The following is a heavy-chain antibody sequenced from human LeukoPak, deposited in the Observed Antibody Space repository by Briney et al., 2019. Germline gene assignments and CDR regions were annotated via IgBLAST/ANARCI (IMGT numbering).Heavy chain of an antibody. CDR1: GFTFSSYA. J-gene: IGHJ4*02. D-gene: IGHD1-26*01. CDR3: AKGPVGALHYFDY. CDR2: ISGSGGST. Sequence: GGSLRLSCAASGFTFSSYAMSWVRQAPGKGLEWVSAISGSGGSTYYADSVKGRFTISRDNSKNSLYLQMNSLRTEDTALYYCAKGPVGALHYFDYWGQGTLVTVSS. V-gene: IGHV3-23*01.